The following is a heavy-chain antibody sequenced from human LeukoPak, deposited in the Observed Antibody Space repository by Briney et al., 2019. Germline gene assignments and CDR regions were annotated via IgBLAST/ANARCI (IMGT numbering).Heavy chain of an antibody. CDR3: ARVSSVWIKDYYYYMDV. J-gene: IGHJ6*03. V-gene: IGHV4-39*07. CDR2: IYYSGST. Sequence: PSETLSLTCTVSGGSISSTYSWGWIRQPPGKGLERIGNIYYSGSTYDNPSLKSRVTISVDTSKNQFSLKLSSVTAADTAVYYCARVSSVWIKDYYYYMDVWGKGTTVTVSS. CDR1: GGSISSTYS. D-gene: IGHD5-12*01.